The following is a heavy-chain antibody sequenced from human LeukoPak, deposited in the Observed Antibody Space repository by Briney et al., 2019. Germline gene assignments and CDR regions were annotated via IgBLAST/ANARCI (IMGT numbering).Heavy chain of an antibody. Sequence: GGSLRLSCAASGFTFSIYSMNWVRQAPGKGPEWVSSIISSSSTTYYADSVRGTSTISTQNAKNSLYLQMNSLRAEETAVYYWATVPSGGFWSSRKRAFDIWGQGTMVTVSS. V-gene: IGHV3-48*01. CDR2: IISSSSTT. J-gene: IGHJ3*02. D-gene: IGHD3-3*01. CDR1: GFTFSIYS. CDR3: ATVPSGGFWSSRKRAFDI.